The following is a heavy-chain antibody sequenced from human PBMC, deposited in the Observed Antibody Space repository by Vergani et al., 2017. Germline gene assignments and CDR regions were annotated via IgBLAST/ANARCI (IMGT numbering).Heavy chain of an antibody. CDR3: ASKRGACRAAYCHSYDF. D-gene: IGHD2-15*01. V-gene: IGHV4-39*01. Sequence: QVQLQESGPGLVKPSETLSLTCTVSGDSVISTDYQWGWIRQPPGKGLEWIGSMDYSGSTTYNPSLESRISISFETPKNQFSLRLTSGTAADTAVYYCASKRGACRAAYCHSYDFWGPGTLVGVSS. J-gene: IGHJ4*02. CDR2: MDYSGST. CDR1: GDSVISTDYQ.